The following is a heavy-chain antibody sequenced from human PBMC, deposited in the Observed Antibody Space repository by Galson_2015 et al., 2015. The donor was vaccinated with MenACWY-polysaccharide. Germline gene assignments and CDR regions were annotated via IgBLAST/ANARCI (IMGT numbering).Heavy chain of an antibody. D-gene: IGHD1-26*01. J-gene: IGHJ4*02. CDR2: IRSNGGSA. V-gene: IGHV3-64D*06. Sequence: SLRLSCAVSGVTFSSYAMHWVRQAPGKGLEYVSGIRSNGGSATHIDSVKGRFTVSRDNSKNMVFLQMSSLIPDDTAVYYCVKSGGSGFKKQDPFDYWGQGTLVTVSS. CDR1: GVTFSSYA. CDR3: VKSGGSGFKKQDPFDY.